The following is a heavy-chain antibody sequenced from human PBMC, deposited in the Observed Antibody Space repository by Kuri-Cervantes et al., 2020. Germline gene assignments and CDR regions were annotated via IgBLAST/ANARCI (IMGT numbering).Heavy chain of an antibody. V-gene: IGHV3-7*03. D-gene: IGHD1-26*01. Sequence: GESLKISCAASGFTFRRYWMSWVRQAPGKGLEWVANIKEDGSEKYYVDSVEGRFTISRDNAKNSLYLQMNSLRAEDTALYYCAKDIKSGSYDHYYGMDVWGQGTTVPSP. J-gene: IGHJ6*02. CDR3: AKDIKSGSYDHYYGMDV. CDR1: GFTFRRYW. CDR2: IKEDGSEK.